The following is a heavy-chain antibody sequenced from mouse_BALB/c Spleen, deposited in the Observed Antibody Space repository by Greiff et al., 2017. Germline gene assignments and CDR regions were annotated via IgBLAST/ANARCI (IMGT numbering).Heavy chain of an antibody. J-gene: IGHJ4*01. D-gene: IGHD6-2*01. Sequence: QVPLPQSGAELVKPGASVKMSFKASGYTFTSYWMHWVEQRPGQGLEWIGYIFPGSGSTYYDEKFKNKGTMTADKSSSTAYMHLSSLTSEDSAVYSCTRLGLYYAMDYWGQGTSVTVSS. V-gene: IGHV1-55*01. CDR1: GYTFTSYW. CDR3: TRLGLYYAMDY. CDR2: IFPGSGST.